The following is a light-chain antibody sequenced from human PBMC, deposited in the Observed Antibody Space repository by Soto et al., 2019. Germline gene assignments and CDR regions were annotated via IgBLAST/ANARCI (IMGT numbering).Light chain of an antibody. V-gene: IGLV1-40*01. J-gene: IGLJ3*02. CDR2: GNS. Sequence: QSVLTQPPSVSGAPGQRVTISCTGSSSNIGAGYDVHWYQQLPGTAPKLVIYGNSNRPSGVPDRFSGSKSVTSASLAITGLQAEDEADYYCQYYDSSLSGWVFGGGTKLTVL. CDR1: SSNIGAGYD. CDR3: QYYDSSLSGWV.